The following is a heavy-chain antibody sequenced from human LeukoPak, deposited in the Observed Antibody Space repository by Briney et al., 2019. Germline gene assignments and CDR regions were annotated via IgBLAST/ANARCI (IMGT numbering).Heavy chain of an antibody. CDR2: ISSSGSA. Sequence: SETLSLTCSVSGDSLGIYKWSWIRQPPGKGLEWIAHISSSGSAIYNPSLKSRVSMAVDTSRNQFSLRMTSATAADTAVYYCAREWSGFDFWGQGTMVTVSS. J-gene: IGHJ3*01. CDR1: GDSLGIYK. CDR3: AREWSGFDF. D-gene: IGHD2-15*01. V-gene: IGHV4-59*01.